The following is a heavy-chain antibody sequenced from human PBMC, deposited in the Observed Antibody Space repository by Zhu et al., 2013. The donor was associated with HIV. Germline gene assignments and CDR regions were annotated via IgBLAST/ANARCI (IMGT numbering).Heavy chain of an antibody. CDR2: ISGYNGDT. CDR3: ARTSYHYGGRRKGDDAFDI. CDR1: GYTFNRYG. J-gene: IGHJ3*02. Sequence: QVQLVQSGAEVKKPGASVKVSCKASGYTFNRYGISWVRQAPGQGLEWMGWISGYNGDTNDAQNLQGRVTMTTDTSTSTAYMELRSLRSDDTAVYYCARTSYHYGGRRKGDDAFDIWGQGTMVTVSS. D-gene: IGHD4-17*01. V-gene: IGHV1-18*01.